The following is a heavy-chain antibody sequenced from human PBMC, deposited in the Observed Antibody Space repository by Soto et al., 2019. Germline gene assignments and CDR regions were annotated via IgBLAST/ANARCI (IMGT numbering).Heavy chain of an antibody. CDR3: AGNYYDSSGYYYVDY. V-gene: IGHV1-2*02. D-gene: IGHD3-22*01. CDR1: GYTFTSYC. J-gene: IGHJ4*02. CDR2: INLDSGGT. Sequence: ASVNGSWKASGYTFTSYCISWVRQAPGQGLEWMGWINLDSGGTNYAQKFQGRVTMTRDTSISTAYMELSRLRSDDTAVYYCAGNYYDSSGYYYVDYWGQGTLVTVSS.